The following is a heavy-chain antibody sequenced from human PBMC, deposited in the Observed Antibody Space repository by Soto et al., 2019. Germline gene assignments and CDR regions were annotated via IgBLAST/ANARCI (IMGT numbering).Heavy chain of an antibody. CDR1: GFTFSSYS. Sequence: PGGSLRLSCAASGFTFSSYSMNWVRQAPGKGLEWVAVISYDGSNKYYADSVKGRFTISRDNSKNTLYLQMNSLRAEDTAVYYCARDPGNSGFYYSNWFDPWGQGTLVTVSS. V-gene: IGHV3-30*03. J-gene: IGHJ5*02. D-gene: IGHD5-12*01. CDR3: ARDPGNSGFYYSNWFDP. CDR2: ISYDGSNK.